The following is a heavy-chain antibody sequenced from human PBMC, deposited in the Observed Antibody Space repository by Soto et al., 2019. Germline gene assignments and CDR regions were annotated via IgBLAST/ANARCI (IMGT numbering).Heavy chain of an antibody. CDR3: ARSKSSNQYSYCQFDY. D-gene: IGHD5-18*01. CDR2: IFSNDEK. CDR1: GFSLSNARMG. Sequence: SGPTLVNPTETLTLTCTVSGFSLSNARMGVSWIRQPPGKALEWLAHIFSNDEKSYSTSLKSRLTISKDTSKSQVVLTMTNMDPVDTAIYSCARSKSSNQYSYCQFDYWGQGTLVTVSS. V-gene: IGHV2-26*01. J-gene: IGHJ4*02.